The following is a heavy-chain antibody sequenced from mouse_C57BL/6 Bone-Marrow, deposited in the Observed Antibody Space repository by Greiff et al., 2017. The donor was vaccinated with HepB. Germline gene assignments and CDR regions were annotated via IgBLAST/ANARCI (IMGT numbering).Heavy chain of an antibody. CDR2: ISYDGSN. J-gene: IGHJ4*01. D-gene: IGHD1-1*01. CDR3: ARTGSITTVVEDYAMDY. V-gene: IGHV3-6*01. Sequence: EVQLQQSGPGLVKPSQSLSLTCSVTGYSITSGYYWNWIRQFPGNKLEWMGYISYDGSNNYNPSLKNRISITRDTSKNQFFLKLNSVTTEDTATYYCARTGSITTVVEDYAMDYWGQGTSVTVSS. CDR1: GYSITSGYY.